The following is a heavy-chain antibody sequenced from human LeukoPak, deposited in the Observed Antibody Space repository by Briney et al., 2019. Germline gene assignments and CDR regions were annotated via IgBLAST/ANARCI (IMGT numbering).Heavy chain of an antibody. D-gene: IGHD6-13*01. J-gene: IGHJ4*02. CDR1: GFTFSSYG. CDR3: AKDGARWYSSSWSLDY. Sequence: GGSLRLSCAASGFTFSSYGMHWVRQAPGKGLEWVAVISYDGSNKYYADSVKGRFTISRDNSKNTLYLQMNSLRAEDTAVYYCAKDGARWYSSSWSLDYWGQGTLVTVSS. V-gene: IGHV3-30*18. CDR2: ISYDGSNK.